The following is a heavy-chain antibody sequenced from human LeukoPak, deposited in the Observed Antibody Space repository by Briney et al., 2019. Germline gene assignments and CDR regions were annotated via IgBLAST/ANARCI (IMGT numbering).Heavy chain of an antibody. V-gene: IGHV4-59*01. CDR3: ARDGYGGSYFRDTPKRAFDI. CDR1: GGSISSYY. CDR2: IYYSGST. J-gene: IGHJ3*02. D-gene: IGHD1-26*01. Sequence: SETLSLTCTVSGGSISSYYWSWIRQPPGKGLEWIGYIYYSGSTNYNPSLKSRVTISVDTSKNQFSLKLSSVTAADTAVHYCARDGYGGSYFRDTPKRAFDIWGQGTMVTVSS.